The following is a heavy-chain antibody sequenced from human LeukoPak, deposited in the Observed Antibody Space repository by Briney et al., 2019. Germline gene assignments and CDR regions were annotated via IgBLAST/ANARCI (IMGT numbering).Heavy chain of an antibody. D-gene: IGHD2-15*01. J-gene: IGHJ4*02. CDR2: ISGSGGSA. CDR3: AKDRCSGGNCYTYFDY. V-gene: IGHV3-23*01. CDR1: GFTPSTIA. Sequence: GGSLRPSCPASGFTPSTIAMTWVRQAPGRGLEWVSGISGSGGSAYNADSVKGRFTISTDNSKNTLDMQMNSLRAEDTPVYYCAKDRCSGGNCYTYFDYWGEGTLVTVSS.